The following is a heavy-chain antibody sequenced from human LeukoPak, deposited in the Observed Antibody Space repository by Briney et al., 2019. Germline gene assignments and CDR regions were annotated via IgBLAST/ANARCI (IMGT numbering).Heavy chain of an antibody. CDR1: GFTFSSYS. J-gene: IGHJ4*02. D-gene: IGHD5-24*01. CDR2: ISSSSYI. V-gene: IGHV3-21*01. CDR3: ARDRSGDGYNYGY. Sequence: GGSLRLSCAASGFTFSSYSMNWVRQAPGKGLEWVSSISSSSYIYYADSVKGRFTISRDNAKNSLYLQMNSLRAEDTAVYYCARDRSGDGYNYGYWGQGTLVTVSS.